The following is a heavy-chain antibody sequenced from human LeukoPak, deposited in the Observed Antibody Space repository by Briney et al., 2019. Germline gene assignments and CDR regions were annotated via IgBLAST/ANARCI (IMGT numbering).Heavy chain of an antibody. CDR3: ARRPLIAYGKSYWYFDL. Sequence: PSETLSLTCTVSGGSISTYYWHWIRQPPGKGLEWLGYVYNSGKTTYNPSLMSRVTISVDTSKNQFSLELGSVTATDTAVYYCARRPLIAYGKSYWYFDLWGRGTLVTVSS. CDR2: VYNSGKT. V-gene: IGHV4-59*01. CDR1: GGSISTYY. D-gene: IGHD3-10*01. J-gene: IGHJ2*01.